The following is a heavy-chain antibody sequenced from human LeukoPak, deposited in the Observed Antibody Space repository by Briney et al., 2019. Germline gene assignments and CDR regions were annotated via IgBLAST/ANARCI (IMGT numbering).Heavy chain of an antibody. CDR3: ARDRVAGTDYFDF. J-gene: IGHJ4*02. Sequence: PSQTLSLTCTVSGGSISSGGYYWSWIRQHPGKGLEWIGYIYYSGSTYYNPSLKSRVTISLDTSKNQFSLKLSSVTAADTAVYYCARDRVAGTDYFDFWGQGTLVTVSS. CDR1: GGSISSGGYY. V-gene: IGHV4-31*03. D-gene: IGHD6-19*01. CDR2: IYYSGST.